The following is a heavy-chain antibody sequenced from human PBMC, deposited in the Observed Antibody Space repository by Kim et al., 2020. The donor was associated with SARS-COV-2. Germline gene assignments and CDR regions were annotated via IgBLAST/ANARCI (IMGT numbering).Heavy chain of an antibody. CDR1: GGSISSSSYY. D-gene: IGHD6-13*01. V-gene: IGHV4-39*01. J-gene: IGHJ5*02. Sequence: SETLSLTCTVSGGSISSSSYYWGWIRQPPGKGLEWIGSNYYSGSTYYNPSLKSRVTISVDTSKNQFSLKLSSVTAADTAVYYCARPIAAAGREGWFDPWGQGTLVTVSS. CDR2: NYYSGST. CDR3: ARPIAAAGREGWFDP.